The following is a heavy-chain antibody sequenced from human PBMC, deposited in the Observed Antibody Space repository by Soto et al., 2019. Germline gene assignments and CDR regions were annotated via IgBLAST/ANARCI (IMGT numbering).Heavy chain of an antibody. Sequence: QVQLVESGGGVVQPGRSLRLSCAASGFTFSNYGMHWVRQAPGKGLEWVAVISYDGSNKYYEDSVKGRFTISRDNSKNTLYLQMNSLRAEDTAVYYCAKTQHLCSSCYYYGMAVWGQGTTVTVSS. CDR2: ISYDGSNK. D-gene: IGHD6-13*01. V-gene: IGHV3-30*18. CDR1: GFTFSNYG. J-gene: IGHJ6*02. CDR3: AKTQHLCSSCYYYGMAV.